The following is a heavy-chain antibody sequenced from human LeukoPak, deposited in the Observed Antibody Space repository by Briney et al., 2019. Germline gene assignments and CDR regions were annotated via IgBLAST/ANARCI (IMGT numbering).Heavy chain of an antibody. CDR2: INPNSGGT. D-gene: IGHD2-8*02. CDR3: ARDRGVAPNEVYFDY. V-gene: IGHV1-2*02. J-gene: IGHJ4*02. CDR1: GYTFTGYY. Sequence: ASVKVSCKASGYTFTGYYMHWVRQAPGQGLEWMGWINPNSGGTNYAQKFQGRVTMTRDTSISTAYMELSRLRSDDTAVYYCARDRGVAPNEVYFDYWGQGTLVTVSS.